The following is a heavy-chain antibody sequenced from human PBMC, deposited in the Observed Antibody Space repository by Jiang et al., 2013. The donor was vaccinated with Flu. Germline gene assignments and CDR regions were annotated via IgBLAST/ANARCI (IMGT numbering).Heavy chain of an antibody. CDR1: GDSVSSYISS. D-gene: IGHD6-13*01. V-gene: IGHV6-1*01. CDR3: ARGHGSIAAAGSYYYYYGMDV. CDR2: TYYRSEWYN. J-gene: IGHJ6*02. Sequence: SQTLSLTCAISGDSVSSYISSWNWIRQSPSRGLEWLGRTYYRSEWYNDYAVSVKSRITINPDTSKNQFSLQLNSVTPEDTAVYYCARGHGSIAAAGSYYYYYGMDVWGQGTTVTVSS.